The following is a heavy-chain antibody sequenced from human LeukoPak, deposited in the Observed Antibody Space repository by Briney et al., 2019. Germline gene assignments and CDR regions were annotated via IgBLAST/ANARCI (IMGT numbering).Heavy chain of an antibody. CDR3: GTDHTGYSSGWRAFDI. J-gene: IGHJ3*02. V-gene: IGHV3-30*03. CDR2: MSYDGSNK. CDR1: GFTFSSYG. D-gene: IGHD6-19*01. Sequence: PGRSLRLSCAASGFTFSSYGMHWVRQAPGKGLEWVAVMSYDGSNKYYADSVKGRFTISRDNSKNTLYLQMNSLRAEDTAVYYCGTDHTGYSSGWRAFDIWGQGTMVTVSS.